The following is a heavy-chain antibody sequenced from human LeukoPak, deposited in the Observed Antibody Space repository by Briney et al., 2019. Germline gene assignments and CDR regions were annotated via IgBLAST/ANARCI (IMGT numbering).Heavy chain of an antibody. Sequence: QAGGSLRLSCAASGFSLSNHWVTWVRQAPGKGPEWVAHINVDGSKKDFLDSVRGRFTISRDNSKNSVYLQMNTLRVEDTAVYHCARGHYGLDVWGQGTTVTVSS. J-gene: IGHJ6*02. V-gene: IGHV3-7*01. CDR3: ARGHYGLDV. CDR1: GFSLSNHW. CDR2: INVDGSKK.